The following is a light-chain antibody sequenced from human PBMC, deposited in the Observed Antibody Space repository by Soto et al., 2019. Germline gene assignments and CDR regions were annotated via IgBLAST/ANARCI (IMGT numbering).Light chain of an antibody. Sequence: QSVLTQPPSASGTPGQRITISCSGSSSNIGSHTVNWHQQVPGTAPKLLIYSNNERPSGVPDRFSGSKSGTSASLAISSLEPEDFAVYYCQHRYNWPLTFGGGTK. CDR3: QHRYNWPLT. J-gene: IGLJ2*01. V-gene: IGLV1-44*01. CDR2: SNN. CDR1: SSNIGSHT.